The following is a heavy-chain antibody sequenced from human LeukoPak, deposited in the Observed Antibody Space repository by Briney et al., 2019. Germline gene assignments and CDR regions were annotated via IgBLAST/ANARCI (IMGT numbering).Heavy chain of an antibody. CDR3: ARDMRAGTAMDV. CDR2: VYYSRST. CDR1: GGSFSGYC. D-gene: IGHD1-1*01. J-gene: IGHJ6*02. V-gene: IGHV4-59*01. Sequence: SETLSLTCAVFGGSFSGYCWNWIRQPPGKGLEWIGYVYYSRSTNYNPSLKSRVTISVDTSKNQFSLKLSSVTAADTAVYYCARDMRAGTAMDVWGQGTTVTVSS.